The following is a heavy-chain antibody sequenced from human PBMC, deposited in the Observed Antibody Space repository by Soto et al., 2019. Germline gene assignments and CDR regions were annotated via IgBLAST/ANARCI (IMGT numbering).Heavy chain of an antibody. D-gene: IGHD3-3*01. J-gene: IGHJ4*02. V-gene: IGHV1-58*01. CDR3: AAVGDHFWSGYQY. CDR2: IVVGSGNT. CDR1: GFTFTSSA. Sequence: QMQLVQSGPEVKKPGTSVKVSCKASGFTFTSSAVQWVRQARGQRLEWIGWIVVGSGNTNYAQKFQERVTITRDMSTSTAYMELSSLRSEDTAVYYCAAVGDHFWSGYQYWGQGTLVTVSS.